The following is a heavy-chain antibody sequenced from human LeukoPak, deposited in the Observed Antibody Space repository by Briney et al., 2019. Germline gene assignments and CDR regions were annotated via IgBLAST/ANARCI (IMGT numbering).Heavy chain of an antibody. CDR3: ARTTPTVTTSSDL. J-gene: IGHJ2*01. Sequence: GGSLTPSWAASGFTVSSNPMSWVRQAPGKGLEWVSVIYSAGRSFYADSVKGRFTVSTDNSKNTLYLQMSSLRAEDTALYYCARTTPTVTTSSDLWGRGTLVTVSS. CDR2: IYSAGRS. CDR1: GFTVSSNP. D-gene: IGHD4-17*01. V-gene: IGHV3-53*01.